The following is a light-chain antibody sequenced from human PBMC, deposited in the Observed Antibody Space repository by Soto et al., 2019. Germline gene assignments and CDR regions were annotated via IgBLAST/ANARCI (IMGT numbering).Light chain of an antibody. CDR3: QQRSIWPLT. CDR2: DAS. J-gene: IGKJ5*01. Sequence: EVVLTQSPATLSVSPGDRVTLSYRASQSVSSYFAWHKQKPGQAPRLLIYDASNRATGIPARFSGSGSGTEFTLTISSLEAEDFEVYYCQQRSIWPLTFGQGTRLEIK. CDR1: QSVSSY. V-gene: IGKV3-11*01.